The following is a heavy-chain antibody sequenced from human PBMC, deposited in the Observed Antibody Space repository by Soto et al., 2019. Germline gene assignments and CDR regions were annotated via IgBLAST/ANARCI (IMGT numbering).Heavy chain of an antibody. CDR3: VRAIGPTLFDY. CDR2: IGTTGDT. J-gene: IGHJ4*02. Sequence: GGSLRLSCSASGFTFSSYDMHWVRQGTGKGLEWVSAIGTTGDTYYAGSVKGRFTISRESAKNSLYLQMNSLRAGDTAIYFCVRAIGPTLFDYWGQGTLVTVSS. D-gene: IGHD3-22*01. V-gene: IGHV3-13*04. CDR1: GFTFSSYD.